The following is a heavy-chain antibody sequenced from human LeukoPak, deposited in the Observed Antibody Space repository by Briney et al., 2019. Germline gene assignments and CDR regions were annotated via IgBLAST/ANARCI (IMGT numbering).Heavy chain of an antibody. CDR3: AREGGAEYYMDA. CDR1: GFTFSSYA. V-gene: IGHV3-30*04. J-gene: IGHJ6*03. D-gene: IGHD1-14*01. CDR2: ISYDGSNK. Sequence: GGSLRLSCAASGFTFSSYAMHWVRQAPGKGLEWVAVISYDGSNKYYADSVKGRFTISRDNSKNTLYLQMNSLRAEDTAVYYCAREGGAEYYMDAWGKGTTVTVSS.